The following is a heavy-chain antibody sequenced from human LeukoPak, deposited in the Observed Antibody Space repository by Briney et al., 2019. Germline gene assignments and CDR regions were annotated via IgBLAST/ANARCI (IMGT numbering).Heavy chain of an antibody. CDR1: EYTFTGYY. D-gene: IGHD4-17*01. CDR2: INPNSGGT. J-gene: IGHJ4*02. Sequence: ASVKVSCKASEYTFTGYYMRWVRQAPGQGLEWMGRINPNSGGTNYAQKFQGRVTMTRDTSISTAYMELSRLRSDDTAVYYCARNAAGDYGDYWGQGTLVTVSS. CDR3: ARNAAGDYGDY. V-gene: IGHV1-2*02.